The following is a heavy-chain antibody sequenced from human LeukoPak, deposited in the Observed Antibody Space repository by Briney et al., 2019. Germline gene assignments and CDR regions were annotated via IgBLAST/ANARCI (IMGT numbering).Heavy chain of an antibody. CDR3: ARDQPRRGPGNHDY. Sequence: GASVKVSCKASGYTFTTYGINWVRQAPGQGLEWMGWISTYDGGTNYAQKFRDRVTMVRDTSTSTAYMELRSLRSDDTAVYHCARDQPRRGPGNHDYWGQGTLVTVSS. J-gene: IGHJ4*02. CDR1: GYTFTTYG. V-gene: IGHV1-18*01. D-gene: IGHD1-26*01. CDR2: ISTYDGGT.